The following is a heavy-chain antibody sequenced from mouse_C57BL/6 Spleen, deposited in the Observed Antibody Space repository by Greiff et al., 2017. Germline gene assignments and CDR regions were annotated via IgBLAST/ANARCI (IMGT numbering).Heavy chain of an antibody. CDR3: TRISYVTTYYAMDF. CDR1: GYTFTSYW. D-gene: IGHD2-1*01. CDR2: INPGTRDT. Sequence: EVQLQQSGTVLARPGASVKMSCKASGYTFTSYWMHWVKQRPGQGLEWMGAINPGTRDTSYNQQFKGKAKMTAVQSASTAYMELSLLTNENSAVYYCTRISYVTTYYAMDFWGQGTSVTVSS. J-gene: IGHJ4*01. V-gene: IGHV1-5*01.